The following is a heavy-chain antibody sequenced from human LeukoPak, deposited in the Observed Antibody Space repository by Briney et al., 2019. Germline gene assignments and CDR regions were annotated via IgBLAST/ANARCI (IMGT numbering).Heavy chain of an antibody. CDR2: INPNSGGT. Sequence: ASVKVSCKASGYTFTDSYIYWVRQAPGQGLEWVGWINPNSGGTKYAQNFQGRVTMTRDTSINTAYMVLSRLRSDETAVYYCARVRYSSGWSDYWGQGTLVTVSS. D-gene: IGHD6-19*01. CDR3: ARVRYSSGWSDY. J-gene: IGHJ4*02. V-gene: IGHV1-2*02. CDR1: GYTFTDSY.